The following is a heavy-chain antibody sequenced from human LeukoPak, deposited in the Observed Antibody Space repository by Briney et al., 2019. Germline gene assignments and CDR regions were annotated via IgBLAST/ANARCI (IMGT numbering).Heavy chain of an antibody. CDR1: GGSISSSSYY. CDR3: ARVKMSYYYYYMDV. CDR2: IYYSGST. Sequence: SETLSLTCTVSGGSISSSSYYWGWIRQPPGKGLEWIGSIYYSGSTYYNPSLKSRVTISVDTSKNQFSLKLSSVTAADTAVYYCARVKMSYYYYYMDVWGKGTTVTVSS. J-gene: IGHJ6*03. V-gene: IGHV4-39*01. D-gene: IGHD3-22*01.